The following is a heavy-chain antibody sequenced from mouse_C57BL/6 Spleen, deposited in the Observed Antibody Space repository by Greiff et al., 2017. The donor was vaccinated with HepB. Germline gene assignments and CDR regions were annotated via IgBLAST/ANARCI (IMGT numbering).Heavy chain of an antibody. D-gene: IGHD2-5*01. J-gene: IGHJ1*03. CDR2: ISDGGSYT. Sequence: EVQGVESGGGLVKPGGSLKLSCAASGFTFSSYAMSWVRQTPEKRLEWVATISDGGSYTYYPDNVKGRFTISRDNAKNNLYLQMSHLKSEDTAMYYCARYSNSNWYFDVWGTGTTVTVSS. CDR1: GFTFSSYA. V-gene: IGHV5-4*01. CDR3: ARYSNSNWYFDV.